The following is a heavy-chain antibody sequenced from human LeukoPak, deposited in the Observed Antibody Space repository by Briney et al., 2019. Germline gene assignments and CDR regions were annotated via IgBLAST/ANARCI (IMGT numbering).Heavy chain of an antibody. CDR3: ARWGGRIVVVPA. CDR2: ISSSSSYI. J-gene: IGHJ5*02. D-gene: IGHD2-2*01. CDR1: GFTFSSYS. Sequence: GGSLRLSCAASGFTFSSYSMNWVRQAPGKGLEWVSSISSSSSYIYYADSVKGRFTISRDNAKNSLYLQMNSLRAEDTAVYYCARWGGRIVVVPAWGQGTLVTVSS. V-gene: IGHV3-21*01.